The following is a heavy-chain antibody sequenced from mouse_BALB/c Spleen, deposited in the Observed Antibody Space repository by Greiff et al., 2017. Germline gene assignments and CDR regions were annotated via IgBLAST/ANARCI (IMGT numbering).Heavy chain of an antibody. V-gene: IGHV2-9*02. CDR1: GFSLTSYG. J-gene: IGHJ4*01. D-gene: IGHD2-1*01. Sequence: VKLMESGPGLVAPSQSLSITCTVSGFSLTSYGVHWVRQPPGKGLEWLGVIWAGGGTNYNSALMSRLSISKDNSKSQVFLKMNSLQTGDTAMYYCARGGVYYGNYAMDYWGQGTSVTVSS. CDR2: IWAGGGT. CDR3: ARGGVYYGNYAMDY.